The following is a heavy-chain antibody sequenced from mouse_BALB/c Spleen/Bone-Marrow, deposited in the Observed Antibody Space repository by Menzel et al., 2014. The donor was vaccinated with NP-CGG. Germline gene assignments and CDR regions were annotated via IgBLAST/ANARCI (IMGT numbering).Heavy chain of an antibody. CDR3: AREKDGRGFYYAMDY. CDR2: IWGDGST. V-gene: IGHV2-6-7*01. Sequence: VHLVESGPGLVAPSQSLSITCTVSGFSLTGYGVNWVRQPPGKGLEWLGMIWGDGSTDYNSALKSRLSISKDNSKSQVFLKMNSLQTDDTARYYCAREKDGRGFYYAMDYWGQGTSVTVSS. D-gene: IGHD1-1*02. J-gene: IGHJ4*01. CDR1: GFSLTGYG.